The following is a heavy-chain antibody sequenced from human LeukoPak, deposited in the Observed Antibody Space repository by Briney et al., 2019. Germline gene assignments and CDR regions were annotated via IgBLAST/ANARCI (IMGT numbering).Heavy chain of an antibody. Sequence: GGSLRLSCVASGFTFSNYGMHWVRQAPGKGLEWVAIIWFDGSNIYYADSVKGRFTISRDNSKNTLFLQMNSLRAEDTAVYYCAREHGDYSFDYWSQGTLVTVSS. V-gene: IGHV3-33*01. D-gene: IGHD4-17*01. CDR2: IWFDGSNI. CDR3: AREHGDYSFDY. J-gene: IGHJ4*02. CDR1: GFTFSNYG.